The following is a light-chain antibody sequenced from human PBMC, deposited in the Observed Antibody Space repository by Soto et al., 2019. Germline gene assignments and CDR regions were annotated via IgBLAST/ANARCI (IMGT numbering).Light chain of an antibody. J-gene: IGKJ1*01. V-gene: IGKV1-39*01. Sequence: DIQMTQSPSSLSASVGDRVTITCRASQSIRLYLNWYQQRPGKAPQLLIYAASNLQSGVPSRFSGSGSGTDFTLTISSLQPEDFAIYYCQQSDSTPPTFGQGTKVEIK. CDR2: AAS. CDR1: QSIRLY. CDR3: QQSDSTPPT.